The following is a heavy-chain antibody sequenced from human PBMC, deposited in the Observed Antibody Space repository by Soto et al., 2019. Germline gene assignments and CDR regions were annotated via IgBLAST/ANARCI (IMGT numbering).Heavy chain of an antibody. V-gene: IGHV3-21*01. CDR1: GMTFADYN. J-gene: IGHJ5*02. CDR3: VRDISGPAERNWFDP. Sequence: GGSLRLSCVTSGMTFADYNMNWVRQAPGKGLEWVSTISRSSTYFYYADSVKGRFTVSRDDAKNSLFLHMGGLTTDDTGVYFCVRDISGPAERNWFDPWGQGTLVTAPQ. CDR2: ISRSSTYF. D-gene: IGHD6-19*01.